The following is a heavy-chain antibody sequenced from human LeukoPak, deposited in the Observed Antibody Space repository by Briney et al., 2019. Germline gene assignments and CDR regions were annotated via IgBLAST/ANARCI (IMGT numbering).Heavy chain of an antibody. Sequence: SGGSLRLSCAGSGFTFNNYGIHWVRQAPGKGLEWVAVISFDGSDKYYADSVKGRFTISRDHSKNTLFLQMNSLRTEDTAVYYCARYYDFWSGYTYYFDYWGQGTLVTVSS. CDR3: ARYYDFWSGYTYYFDY. CDR2: ISFDGSDK. CDR1: GFTFNNYG. D-gene: IGHD3-3*01. V-gene: IGHV3-30*03. J-gene: IGHJ4*02.